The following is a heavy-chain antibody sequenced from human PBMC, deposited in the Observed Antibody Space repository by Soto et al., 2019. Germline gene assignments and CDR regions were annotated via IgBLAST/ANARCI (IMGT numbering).Heavy chain of an antibody. D-gene: IGHD3-22*01. CDR3: VSPEGYYDSSGYTLDY. V-gene: IGHV4-39*01. J-gene: IGHJ4*02. CDR2: MFYSGNT. CDR1: GDSISSSTYY. Sequence: QVQLQESGPGLVKPSETLSLTCTVSGDSISSSTYYWGWIRQPPGKGLEWIGSMFYSGNTYYNQSLKSRVTLSITTSKNQFSLKLNSVTAADTAVYYCVSPEGYYDSSGYTLDYWGQGTLVTVSS.